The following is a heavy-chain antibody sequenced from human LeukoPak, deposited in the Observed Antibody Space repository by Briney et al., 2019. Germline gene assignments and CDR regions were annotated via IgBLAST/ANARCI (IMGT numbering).Heavy chain of an antibody. D-gene: IGHD6-13*01. J-gene: IGHJ1*01. CDR3: ARSITSSWYGDFQH. Sequence: SETLSLTCTVSGGSISRYYWSWIRQPPGKGLEWIGYIFYSGSPNYNPSLKTRLTISMNTSKNQFSLRLSSVTAADTAVYYCARSITSSWYGDFQHWGQSTLVTVSS. CDR1: GGSISRYY. V-gene: IGHV4-59*01. CDR2: IFYSGSP.